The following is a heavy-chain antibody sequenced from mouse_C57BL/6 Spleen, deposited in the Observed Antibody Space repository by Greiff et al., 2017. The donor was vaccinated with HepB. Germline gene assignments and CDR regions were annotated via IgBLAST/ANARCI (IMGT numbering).Heavy chain of an antibody. D-gene: IGHD2-1*01. CDR1: GFTFSDYG. J-gene: IGHJ2*01. CDR3: ARGVYYTYFDY. Sequence: EVKLEESGGGLVKPGGSLKLSCAASGFTFSDYGMHWVRQAPEKGLEWVAYISSGSSTIYYADTVKGRFTISRDNAKNTLFLQMTSLRSEDTAMYYCARGVYYTYFDYWGQGTTLTVSS. CDR2: ISSGSSTI. V-gene: IGHV5-17*01.